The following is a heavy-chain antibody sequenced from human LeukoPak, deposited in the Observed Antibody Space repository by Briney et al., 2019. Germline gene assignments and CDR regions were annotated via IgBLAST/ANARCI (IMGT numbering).Heavy chain of an antibody. D-gene: IGHD3-10*01. Sequence: NPSETLSLTCTVSGGSISSYYWSWIRQPPGKGLEWIGYIYYSGSTNYNPSLKSRVTISVDTSKNQFSLKLSSVTAADTAVYYCARLRTVRRYFDLWGRGTLVTVSS. J-gene: IGHJ2*01. V-gene: IGHV4-59*08. CDR3: ARLRTVRRYFDL. CDR2: IYYSGST. CDR1: GGSISSYY.